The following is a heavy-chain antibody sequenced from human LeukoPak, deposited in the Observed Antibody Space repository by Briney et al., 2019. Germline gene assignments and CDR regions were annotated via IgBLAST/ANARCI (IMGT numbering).Heavy chain of an antibody. V-gene: IGHV3-23*01. J-gene: IGHJ4*02. CDR2: ISGSGGST. D-gene: IGHD2-21*02. CDR3: TRLHLG. CDR1: GSTFSSYA. Sequence: GGSLRLSCAASGSTFSSYAMSWVRQAPGKGLEWVPAISGSGGSTYYADSVRGRFTISRDNSKNTLYLQMNSLKTEDTAVYYCTRLHLGWGQGTLVTVSS.